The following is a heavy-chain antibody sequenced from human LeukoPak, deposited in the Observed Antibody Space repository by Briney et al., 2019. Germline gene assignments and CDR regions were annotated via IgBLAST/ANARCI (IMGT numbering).Heavy chain of an antibody. CDR3: ARDFRRGYYPTGLSH. CDR2: VNSDSDGSRT. J-gene: IGHJ1*01. Sequence: PGGSQRLSCVVSGFTLSVYWMHWARQGPGQGLVWVSRVNSDSDGSRTNYADSVKGRLNIFRDNAKNTRYLQMNSLRAEDTAVYYCARDFRRGYYPTGLSHWGQGTPVTVSS. CDR1: GFTLSVYW. V-gene: IGHV3-74*01. D-gene: IGHD3-3*01.